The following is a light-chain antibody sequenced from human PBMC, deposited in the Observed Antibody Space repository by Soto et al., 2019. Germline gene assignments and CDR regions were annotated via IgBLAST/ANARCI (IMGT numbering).Light chain of an antibody. Sequence: EIVMTQSPATLSESPGESAILSCRASQGVSSKLAWYQQKPGQAPRLLIHGASTRATGIPARFSGSGYGTDFTLTITTLQPEDVGIYYCQQCHATPLTFGQGTRLEIK. CDR1: QGVSSK. CDR2: GAS. V-gene: IGKV3-15*01. J-gene: IGKJ5*01. CDR3: QQCHATPLT.